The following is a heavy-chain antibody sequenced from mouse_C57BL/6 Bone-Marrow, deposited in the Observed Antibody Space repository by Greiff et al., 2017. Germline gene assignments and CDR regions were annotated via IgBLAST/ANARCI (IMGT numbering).Heavy chain of an antibody. CDR3: ARFYYYGSRYWYFYV. Sequence: VQLQQSDAELVKPGASVKISCKVSGYTFTDHTIHWMKQRPEQGLEWIGYIYPRDGSTKYNEKFKGKATLTADKSSSTAYMQLNSLTSEDSAVYFCARFYYYGSRYWYFYVWGTVTTVTVSS. CDR2: IYPRDGST. V-gene: IGHV1-78*01. J-gene: IGHJ1*03. D-gene: IGHD1-1*01. CDR1: GYTFTDHT.